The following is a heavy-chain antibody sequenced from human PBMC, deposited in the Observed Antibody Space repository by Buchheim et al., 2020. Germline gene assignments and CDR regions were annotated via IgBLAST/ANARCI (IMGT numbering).Heavy chain of an antibody. CDR2: ISYDGSNK. V-gene: IGHV3-30*04. J-gene: IGHJ5*02. Sequence: QVQLVESGGGVVQPGRSLRLSCAASGFTFSSYAMHWVRQAPGKGLECVAVISYDGSNKYYADSVKGRFTISRDTSTNTPYLQMNSLRAEDTAVYYCARDQGSSSWGQGTL. CDR1: GFTFSSYA. CDR3: ARDQGSSS. D-gene: IGHD3-10*01.